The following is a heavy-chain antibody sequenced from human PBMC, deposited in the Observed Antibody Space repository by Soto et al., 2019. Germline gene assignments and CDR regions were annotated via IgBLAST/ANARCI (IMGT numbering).Heavy chain of an antibody. Sequence: ASVKVSCKASGGTFSSYAISWVRQAPGQGLEWMGGIIPIFGTANYAQKFQGRVTITADESTSTAYMELSSLRSEDTAVYYCATRSIQWLPKRDLNFAYWGQGTLVTVSS. CDR1: GGTFSSYA. D-gene: IGHD6-19*01. V-gene: IGHV1-69*13. J-gene: IGHJ4*02. CDR2: IIPIFGTA. CDR3: ATRSIQWLPKRDLNFAY.